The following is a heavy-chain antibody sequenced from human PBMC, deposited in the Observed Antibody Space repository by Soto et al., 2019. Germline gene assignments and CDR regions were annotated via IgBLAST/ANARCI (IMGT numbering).Heavy chain of an antibody. J-gene: IGHJ4*02. D-gene: IGHD5-12*01. CDR3: LRGNSGYGNFDY. V-gene: IGHV3-74*01. CDR2: IKGDGSET. Sequence: GGSLRLSCAASGFTFSSYWMHWVRQAPGTGLVWVSRIKGDGSETNYADSVKGRFTISRDNAKNTLYLQLNSLRAEDTAVYYCLRGNSGYGNFDYWGQGTRVTVSS. CDR1: GFTFSSYW.